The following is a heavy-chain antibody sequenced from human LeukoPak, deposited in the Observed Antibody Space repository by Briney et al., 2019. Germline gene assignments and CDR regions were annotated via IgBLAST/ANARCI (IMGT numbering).Heavy chain of an antibody. J-gene: IGHJ4*02. V-gene: IGHV4-28*01. Sequence: SDTLSLTCAVSGYSITSSSWWGWIRQPPGKGLEWIGYIYHSGATYYNPSLQSRVTMSVDTSKNQFSLKLSSVTAVDTAVYYCARKENVYYYFDYWGQGTLVTVSS. D-gene: IGHD3-10*01. CDR2: IYHSGAT. CDR1: GYSITSSSW. CDR3: ARKENVYYYFDY.